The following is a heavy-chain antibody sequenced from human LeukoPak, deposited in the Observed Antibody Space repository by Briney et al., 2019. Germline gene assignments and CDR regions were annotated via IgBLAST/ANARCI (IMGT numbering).Heavy chain of an antibody. D-gene: IGHD3-22*01. Sequence: PGRSLRLSCAASGFTFSSYAMHWVRQAPGKGLEWVAVISYDGSNKYYADSVKGRFTISRDSSKNTLYLQMNSLRAEDTAVYYCARARDYYDSSGPSYYYYGMDVWGQGTTVTVSS. CDR1: GFTFSSYA. V-gene: IGHV3-30*04. J-gene: IGHJ6*02. CDR2: ISYDGSNK. CDR3: ARARDYYDSSGPSYYYYGMDV.